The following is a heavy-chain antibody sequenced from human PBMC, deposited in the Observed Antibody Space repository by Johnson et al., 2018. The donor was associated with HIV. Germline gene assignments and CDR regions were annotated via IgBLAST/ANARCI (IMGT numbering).Heavy chain of an antibody. J-gene: IGHJ3*02. D-gene: IGHD6-13*01. CDR2: ISWNSGSI. CDR1: GFTFSSYA. Sequence: VQLVESGGGVVQPGRSLRLSCAASGFTFSSYAMHWVRQAPGKGLEWVSGISWNSGSIGYADSVKGRFTISRDNAKNSLYLQMNSLRAEDTALYYCARGAYSSSWHASDASDIWGQGTMVTVSS. CDR3: ARGAYSSSWHASDASDI. V-gene: IGHV3-9*01.